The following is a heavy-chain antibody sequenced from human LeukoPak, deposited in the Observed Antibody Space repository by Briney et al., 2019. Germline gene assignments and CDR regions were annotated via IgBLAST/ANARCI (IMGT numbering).Heavy chain of an antibody. CDR3: ARVIAATGPGSYYYGVDV. Sequence: SETLSLTCAVYGGSFSGYYWSWIRQPPGKGLEWIGEINHSGSTNYNPSLKSRVTISVDTSKNQFSLKLSSVTAADTAVYYCARVIAATGPGSYYYGVDVWGQGTTVTVSS. V-gene: IGHV4-34*01. CDR2: INHSGST. J-gene: IGHJ6*02. D-gene: IGHD6-13*01. CDR1: GGSFSGYY.